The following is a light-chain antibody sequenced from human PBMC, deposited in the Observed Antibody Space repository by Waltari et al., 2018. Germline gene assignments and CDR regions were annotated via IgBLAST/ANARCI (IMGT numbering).Light chain of an antibody. J-gene: IGKJ1*01. CDR2: AAS. V-gene: IGKV1-27*01. Sequence: DIQMTQSQSSLSASVGDRVTITCRASQGISNYLAWYQQKPGKVPKLLIYAASTLQSGVPSRFSGSGSGTDFTLTISSLQPEDGATYYCQKYNSAPPTFGQGTKVEIK. CDR3: QKYNSAPPT. CDR1: QGISNY.